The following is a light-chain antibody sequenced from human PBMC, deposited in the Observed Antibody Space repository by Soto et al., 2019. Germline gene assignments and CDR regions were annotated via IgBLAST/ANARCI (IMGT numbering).Light chain of an antibody. CDR2: GAS. V-gene: IGKV1-33*01. CDR1: QDIRTS. J-gene: IGKJ3*01. Sequence: DIQMTQSPSSLSASVGARVSITCQASQDIRTSLSWFQQKPGRAPKLLIYGASNLETGVPSRFRGSGSRTDFTFTIISLQPEDIATYYCQHYDNLPPFTFGPGTTVDIK. CDR3: QHYDNLPPFT.